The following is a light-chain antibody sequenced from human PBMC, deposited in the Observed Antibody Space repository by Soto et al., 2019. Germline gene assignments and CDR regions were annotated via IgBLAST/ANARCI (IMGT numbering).Light chain of an antibody. V-gene: IGLV2-14*01. CDR3: SSYTSISTSV. CDR2: EVS. J-gene: IGLJ1*01. CDR1: SSDVGGYNY. Sequence: QSALTQPASVSGSPGQSITISCTGTSSDVGGYNYVSWYQQHPGKAPKLMIYEVSNRPSGVSNRFSGSKSGNMASLTISGLQAEDEADYYCSSYTSISTSVFGTGTKLTVL.